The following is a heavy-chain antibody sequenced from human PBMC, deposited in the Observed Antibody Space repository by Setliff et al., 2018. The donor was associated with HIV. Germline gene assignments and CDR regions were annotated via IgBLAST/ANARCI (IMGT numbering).Heavy chain of an antibody. D-gene: IGHD3-16*01. CDR2: ITKSSTYI. J-gene: IGHJ4*02. V-gene: IGHV3-21*01. CDR1: GFSFGDFA. CDR3: AKDESYHDYIWGSSGLAY. Sequence: PGGSLRLSCTASGFSFGDFALNWVRQAPGKGLEWVSSITKSSTYIYYADSVKGRFTISRDNSKNTLFLQMNSLRPEDTAIYYCAKDESYHDYIWGSSGLAYWGQGTLVTVSS.